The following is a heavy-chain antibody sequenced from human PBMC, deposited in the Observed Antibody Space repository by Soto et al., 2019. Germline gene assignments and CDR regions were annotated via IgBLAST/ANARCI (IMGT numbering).Heavy chain of an antibody. CDR1: GYSFTTNW. V-gene: IGHV5-51*01. J-gene: IGHJ1*01. CDR2: IYPGDSDT. Sequence: GASLKISCKGSGYSFTTNWIGWVRQMHGKGLEWMGVIYPGDSDTRYSPSFQGQVAISADKSINTAYLQWSSLKASDTAMYYCARHSGVAEDGTDWGQGTLVTVSS. CDR3: ARHSGVAEDGTD. D-gene: IGHD6-13*01.